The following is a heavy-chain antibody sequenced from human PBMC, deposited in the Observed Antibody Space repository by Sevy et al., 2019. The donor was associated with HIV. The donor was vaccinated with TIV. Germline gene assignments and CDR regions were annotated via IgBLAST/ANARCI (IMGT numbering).Heavy chain of an antibody. CDR1: GFIFTKYP. Sequence: GGSLRLSCGASGFIFTKYPLMWVRQAPGKGPEWVAGIGKSGGKTYYADFVKGRFTISRDNFKNMTDLEMSSLRAEDKARDYWVKSADLEERRFWGRGTHVTVSS. CDR2: IGKSGGKT. J-gene: IGHJ4*02. D-gene: IGHD3-16*01. CDR3: VKSADLEERRF. V-gene: IGHV3-23*01.